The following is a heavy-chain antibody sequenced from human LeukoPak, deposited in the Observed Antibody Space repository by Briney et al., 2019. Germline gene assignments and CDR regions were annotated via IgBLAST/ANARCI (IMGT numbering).Heavy chain of an antibody. Sequence: GGSLRLSCAASGFMFSNYSMNWVRQAPGKGLEWVSSISRLSSYINYADSVKGRFTISRDNAQTSLYLQMNSLRAEDTAVYYCARASDPWLQLTWGQGTLVTVSS. CDR1: GFMFSNYS. CDR2: ISRLSSYI. CDR3: ARASDPWLQLT. J-gene: IGHJ5*02. V-gene: IGHV3-21*04. D-gene: IGHD5-24*01.